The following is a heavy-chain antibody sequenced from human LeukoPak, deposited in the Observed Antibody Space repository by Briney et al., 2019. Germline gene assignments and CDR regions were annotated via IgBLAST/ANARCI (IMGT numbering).Heavy chain of an antibody. CDR2: VYSGGST. CDR1: GFTVSSNY. V-gene: IGHV3-66*01. CDR3: ARVRHGPLDY. J-gene: IGHJ4*02. Sequence: PGGSLRLSCAASGFTVSSNYMSWVRQAPGKGLEWVSVVYSGGSTYYADSVKGRFTISRDNSKNTLYLQMNSLRAEDTAVYYCARVRHGPLDYWGQGTLVTVSS.